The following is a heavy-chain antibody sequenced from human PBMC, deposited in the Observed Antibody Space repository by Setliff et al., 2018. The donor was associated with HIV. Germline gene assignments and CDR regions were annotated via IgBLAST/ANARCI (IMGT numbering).Heavy chain of an antibody. CDR1: GYTLTELS. V-gene: IGHV1-24*01. CDR3: ARDMQDNNSFGPNSNLGY. Sequence: ASVKVSCKVSGYTLTELSRHWVRQAPGKGLEWMGSFDPKDGKTRYAQKFQGRVTMTSNTATSTAFMELSSLRSEDTAVYFCARDMQDNNSFGPNSNLGYWGKGTTVTVSS. D-gene: IGHD5-18*01. CDR2: FDPKDGKT. J-gene: IGHJ6*04.